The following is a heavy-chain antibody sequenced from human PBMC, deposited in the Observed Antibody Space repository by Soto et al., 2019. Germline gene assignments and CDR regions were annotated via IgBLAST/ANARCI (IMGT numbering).Heavy chain of an antibody. Sequence: QVQLVESGGGVVQPGRSLRLSCAASGFSFSSYGMHWVRQAPIKGLEWVAVISYDGSNKYYADSVKGRFTISRDNSKNTLYLQMNSLRAEDTAVYYCAMEDYYDSSGYPDYWGQGTLVTVSS. J-gene: IGHJ4*02. V-gene: IGHV3-30*03. D-gene: IGHD3-22*01. CDR3: AMEDYYDSSGYPDY. CDR2: ISYDGSNK. CDR1: GFSFSSYG.